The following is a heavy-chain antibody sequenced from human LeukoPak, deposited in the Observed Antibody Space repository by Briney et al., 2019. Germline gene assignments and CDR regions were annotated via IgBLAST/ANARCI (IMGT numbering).Heavy chain of an antibody. V-gene: IGHV3-9*01. D-gene: IGHD5-12*01. CDR3: AKDAYSGYDYSGYFDY. Sequence: RSLRLSCAASGFTFNDYAMHWVRQAPGKGLEWVSGISWNSDSIAYADSVKGRFTISRDNAKNSLYLHMNSLRAEGTALYYCAKDAYSGYDYSGYFDYWGQGTLVTVSS. CDR2: ISWNSDSI. CDR1: GFTFNDYA. J-gene: IGHJ4*02.